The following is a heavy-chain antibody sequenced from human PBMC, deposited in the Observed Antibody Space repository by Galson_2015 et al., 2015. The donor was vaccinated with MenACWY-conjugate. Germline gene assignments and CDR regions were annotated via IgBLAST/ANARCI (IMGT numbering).Heavy chain of an antibody. J-gene: IGHJ4*02. CDR1: GGSFSGYY. Sequence: ETLSLTCAVYGGSFSGYYWSWIRQPPGKGLEWIGEINHSGSTNYNPSLKSRVTISVDTSKNQFSLKLSSVTAADTAVYYCARGRRQIVVVVAATPRSFDYWGQGTLVTVSS. D-gene: IGHD2-15*01. V-gene: IGHV4-34*01. CDR3: ARGRRQIVVVVAATPRSFDY. CDR2: INHSGST.